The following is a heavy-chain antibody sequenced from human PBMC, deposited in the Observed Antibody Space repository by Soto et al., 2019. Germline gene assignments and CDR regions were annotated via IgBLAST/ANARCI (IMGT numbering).Heavy chain of an antibody. CDR1: GFTFSSYA. CDR3: ARDPSSVVRPHYFDY. J-gene: IGHJ4*02. Sequence: PGGSLRLCCAASGFTFSSYAMHWVRQAPGKGLEWVAVISYDGSNKYYADSVKGRFTISRDNSKNTLYLQMNSLRAEDTAVYYCARDPSSVVRPHYFDYWGQGTLVTVSS. D-gene: IGHD3-10*01. V-gene: IGHV3-30-3*01. CDR2: ISYDGSNK.